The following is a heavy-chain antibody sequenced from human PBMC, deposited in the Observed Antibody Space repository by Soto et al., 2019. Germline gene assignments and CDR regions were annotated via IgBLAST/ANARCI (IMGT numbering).Heavy chain of an antibody. CDR2: IIPIFGTA. CDR3: ASGDIVVVPAAPTHFDD. D-gene: IGHD2-2*01. Sequence: QVQLVQSGAEVKKPGSSVKVSCKASGGTFSSYAISWVRQAPGQGLAWMGGIIPIFGTANYAQKFQGRVTITADESTSTAYMELSSLRSEDTAVYYCASGDIVVVPAAPTHFDDWGQGTLVTVSS. V-gene: IGHV1-69*01. CDR1: GGTFSSYA. J-gene: IGHJ4*02.